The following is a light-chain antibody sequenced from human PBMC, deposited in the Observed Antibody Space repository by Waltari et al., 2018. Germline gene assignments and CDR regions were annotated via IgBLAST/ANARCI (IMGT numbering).Light chain of an antibody. CDR3: QQYYSTLWT. V-gene: IGKV4-1*01. CDR1: QSVLYSSNNKNY. J-gene: IGKJ1*01. CDR2: WAS. Sequence: DIVMTQSPDSLAVSLGERVTITCKSSQSVLYSSNNKNYLAWYQQKPGQPPKLLIYWASTRESGVPDRFSGSGSGTDFTLTISSLQAEDVAVYFCQQYYSTLWTFGQGTKEEIK.